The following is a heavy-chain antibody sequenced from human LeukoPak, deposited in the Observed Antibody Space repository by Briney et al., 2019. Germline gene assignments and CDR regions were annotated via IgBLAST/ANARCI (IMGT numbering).Heavy chain of an antibody. D-gene: IGHD3-22*01. CDR1: GFTFHDYG. J-gene: IGHJ4*02. V-gene: IGHV3-20*04. Sequence: GGSLRLSCVGSGFTFHDYGMSWVRHAPGKGLEWVSGLNWNGGSTGYADSVKGRFTISRDNAKNSLYLQMNSLRAEDTAFYYCARGSIAIYYYGSRGYFDYWGQGTLVTVSS. CDR2: LNWNGGST. CDR3: ARGSIAIYYYGSRGYFDY.